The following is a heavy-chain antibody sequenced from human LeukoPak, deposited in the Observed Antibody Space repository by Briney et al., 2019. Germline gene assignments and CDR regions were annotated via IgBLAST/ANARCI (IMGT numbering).Heavy chain of an antibody. Sequence: PGRSLRLSCAASGFTFSSYGMHWVRQAPGKGLEWVAVISYDGSNKYYADSVKGRFTISRDNPKNTLYLQMNSLRAEDTAVYYCAKDMVRGVITSFDYWGQGTLVTVSS. V-gene: IGHV3-30*18. J-gene: IGHJ4*02. CDR1: GFTFSSYG. CDR2: ISYDGSNK. D-gene: IGHD3-10*01. CDR3: AKDMVRGVITSFDY.